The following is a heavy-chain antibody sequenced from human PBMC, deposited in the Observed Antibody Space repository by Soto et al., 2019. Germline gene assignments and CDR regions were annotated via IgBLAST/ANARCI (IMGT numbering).Heavy chain of an antibody. CDR2: IIPIFGTA. D-gene: IGHD3-9*01. J-gene: IGHJ5*02. CDR1: GGTFSSYA. CDR3: ARGPRYGLSTGWFDP. V-gene: IGHV1-69*01. Sequence: QVQLVQSGAEVKKPGSSVKVSCKASGGTFSSYAISWVRQAPGQGLEWMGGIIPIFGTANYAQKFQGRVTMTADDSPNTAYMELGSLRAEDSAVYYCARGPRYGLSTGWFDPWGQGTLVTVSS.